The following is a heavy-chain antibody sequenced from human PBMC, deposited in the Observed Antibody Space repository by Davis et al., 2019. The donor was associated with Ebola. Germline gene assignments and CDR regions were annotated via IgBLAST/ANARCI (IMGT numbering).Heavy chain of an antibody. CDR1: GFNFGDYA. Sequence: SLKISCTASGFNFGDYAMNWVRRAPGKGLEWVGFIRSKSYGRKTQYAASVKGRVAISRDDSKSIAYLQVDRLKTEDTAVYYCTRDLKQPRPSYYYSMDVWGQGTTVTVSS. J-gene: IGHJ6*02. CDR2: IRSKSYGRKT. D-gene: IGHD6-6*01. V-gene: IGHV3-49*04. CDR3: TRDLKQPRPSYYYSMDV.